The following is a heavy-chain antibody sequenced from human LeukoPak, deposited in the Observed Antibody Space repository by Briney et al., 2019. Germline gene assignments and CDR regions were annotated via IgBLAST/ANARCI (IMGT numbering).Heavy chain of an antibody. CDR2: IKQDGSEK. D-gene: IGHD6-13*01. J-gene: IGHJ4*02. CDR3: ARLAAAGDY. V-gene: IGHV3-7*01. CDR1: GFSFSNYW. Sequence: GGSLRLSCEGSGFSFSNYWMTWVRQAPGKGLEWVANIKQDGSEKNYVDSVKGRFTISRDNAKNSLDLQMNSLRVEDTAVYYCARLAAAGDYWGQGTLVTVSS.